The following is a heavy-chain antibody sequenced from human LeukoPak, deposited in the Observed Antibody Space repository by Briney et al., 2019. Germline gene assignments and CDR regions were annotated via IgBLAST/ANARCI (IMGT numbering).Heavy chain of an antibody. Sequence: PSETLSLTCAVYGGSFSGYYWSWIRQPPGKGLEWIGEINHSGSTNYNPSLKSRVTISVDTSKNQFSLKLSSVTAADTAVYYCARGTKTKANDYWGQGTLVTVSS. CDR3: ARGTKTKANDY. V-gene: IGHV4-34*01. CDR2: INHSGST. J-gene: IGHJ4*02. CDR1: GGSFSGYY.